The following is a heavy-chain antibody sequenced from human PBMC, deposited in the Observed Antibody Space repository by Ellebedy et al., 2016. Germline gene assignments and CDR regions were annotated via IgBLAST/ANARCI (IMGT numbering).Heavy chain of an antibody. CDR3: ARGTGYYYYYYGMDV. J-gene: IGHJ6*02. V-gene: IGHV1-3*01. D-gene: IGHD5-12*01. CDR2: INAGNGNT. CDR1: GYTFTRSY. Sequence: ASVKVSCKASGYTFTRSYMHWVRQAPGQRLEWMGWINAGNGNTKYSQKFQGRVTITRDTSASTAYMELSSLRSEDTAVYYCARGTGYYYYYYGMDVWGQGTTVTVSS.